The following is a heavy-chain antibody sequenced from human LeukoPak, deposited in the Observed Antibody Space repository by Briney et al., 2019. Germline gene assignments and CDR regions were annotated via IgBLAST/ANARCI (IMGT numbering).Heavy chain of an antibody. J-gene: IGHJ6*02. Sequence: GGSLRLSCAASGFSFSTSWMHWVRQAPGKGLVWVSRINPDGSSTNYADSVKGRFTISRDNAKNTLYLQIDTLRAEDTALYYCAKDMAAAGGYYYYYGMDVWGQGTTVTVSS. D-gene: IGHD6-13*01. CDR1: GFSFSTSW. CDR3: AKDMAAAGGYYYYYGMDV. CDR2: INPDGSST. V-gene: IGHV3-74*01.